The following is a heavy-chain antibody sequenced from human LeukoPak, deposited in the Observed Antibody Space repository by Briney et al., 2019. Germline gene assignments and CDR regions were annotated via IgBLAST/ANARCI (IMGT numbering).Heavy chain of an antibody. Sequence: SETLSLTCTVSGGSISSGDYYWSWIRHPPGNGLEWIGYIYDGGSTYYTASLKSRVTISVDTSKNQFSLKLSSVPAADTAVYYCARPGTASGNDAFDIWGQGTMVTVSS. J-gene: IGHJ3*02. CDR2: IYDGGST. CDR1: GGSISSGDYY. V-gene: IGHV4-30-4*08. CDR3: ARPGTASGNDAFDI. D-gene: IGHD4-23*01.